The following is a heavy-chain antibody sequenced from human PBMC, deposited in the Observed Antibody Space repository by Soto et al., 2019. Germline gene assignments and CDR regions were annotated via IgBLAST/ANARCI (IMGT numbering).Heavy chain of an antibody. D-gene: IGHD2-15*01. CDR1: GGSFSGYY. V-gene: IGHV4-34*01. J-gene: IGHJ4*02. CDR2: INHSGST. Sequence: SETLSLTCAVYGGSFSGYYWSWIRQPPGKGLEWIGEINHSGSTNYNPSLKSRVTISVDTSKNQFSLKLSSVTAADTAVYYCARGRRIKGYCSGGSCWPQRERYFDYWGQGTLVTVSS. CDR3: ARGRRIKGYCSGGSCWPQRERYFDY.